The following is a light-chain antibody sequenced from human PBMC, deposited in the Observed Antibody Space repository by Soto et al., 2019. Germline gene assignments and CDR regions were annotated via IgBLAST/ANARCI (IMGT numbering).Light chain of an antibody. J-gene: IGLJ2*01. CDR1: YSNIGSNT. V-gene: IGLV1-44*01. Sequence: QAVVTQPPSVSGTPGQRVTISCSGSYSNIGSNTVNWFQQLPGAAPKLLIFSNHQRPSGVPDRFSGSKSGTSASLAISGLQSEDEADYYCAAWDDSLNGYVVFGGGTQLTVL. CDR2: SNH. CDR3: AAWDDSLNGYVV.